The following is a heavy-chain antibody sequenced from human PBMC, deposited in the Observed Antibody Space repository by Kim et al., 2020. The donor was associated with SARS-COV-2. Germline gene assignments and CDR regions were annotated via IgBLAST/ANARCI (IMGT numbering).Heavy chain of an antibody. J-gene: IGHJ4*02. V-gene: IGHV3-30*02. Sequence: DSVKGRFTITRDNAKNTLYLQMNSLRAEDTAVYYWAKEPFEDSSSWYFDYWGQGTLVTVSS. D-gene: IGHD6-6*01. CDR3: AKEPFEDSSSWYFDY.